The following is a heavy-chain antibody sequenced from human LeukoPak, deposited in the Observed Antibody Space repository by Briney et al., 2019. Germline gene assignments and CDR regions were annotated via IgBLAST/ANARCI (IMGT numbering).Heavy chain of an antibody. D-gene: IGHD2-2*01. J-gene: IGHJ4*02. Sequence: ASVKVSCKASGGTFSSYAISWVRQAPGQGLELMGGIIPIFGTANYAQKFQGRVTITTDESTSTAYMELSSLRSEDTAVYYCARSGCSSTSCYGGGTDYWGQGTLVTVSS. CDR3: ARSGCSSTSCYGGGTDY. CDR1: GGTFSSYA. V-gene: IGHV1-69*05. CDR2: IIPIFGTA.